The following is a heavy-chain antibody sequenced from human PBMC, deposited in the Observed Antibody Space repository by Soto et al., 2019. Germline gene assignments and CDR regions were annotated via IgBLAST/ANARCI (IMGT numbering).Heavy chain of an antibody. J-gene: IGHJ6*02. CDR3: ARDWNYGSGSYFVLSYYYYGMDV. CDR1: GFTFSSYG. CDR2: IWYDGSNK. D-gene: IGHD3-10*01. V-gene: IGHV3-33*01. Sequence: GGSLRLSCAASGFTFSSYGMHWVRQAPGKGLEWVAVIWYDGSNKYYADSVKGRFTISRDNSKNTLYLQMNSLRAEDTAVYYCARDWNYGSGSYFVLSYYYYGMDVWGQGTTVTVSS.